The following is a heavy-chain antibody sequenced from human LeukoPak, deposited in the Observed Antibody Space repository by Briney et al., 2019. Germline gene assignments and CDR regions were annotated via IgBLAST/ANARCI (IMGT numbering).Heavy chain of an antibody. J-gene: IGHJ3*02. CDR3: VRGGIASAFDI. CDR2: IISNENSA. V-gene: IGHV3-74*01. Sequence: GGSLRLSCAASGFTFSSNWMHWVRQAPGKGLVWVSRIISNENSATYANSVKGRFTISRDNAKNTLYLQMNSLRAEDTAVYYCVRGGIASAFDIWGQGTMATVSS. CDR1: GFTFSSNW. D-gene: IGHD6-13*01.